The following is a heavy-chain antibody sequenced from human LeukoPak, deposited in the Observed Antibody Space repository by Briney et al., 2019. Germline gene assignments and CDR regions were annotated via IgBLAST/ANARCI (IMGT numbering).Heavy chain of an antibody. J-gene: IGHJ4*02. D-gene: IGHD5-18*01. Sequence: SETLSLTCTVSGGSISSSSYYWGWIRQPPGKGLEWIGSIYYSGSTYYNPSLKSRVTISVDTSKNQFSLKLSSVTAADTAVYFCARCGRSFGTGYYFDYWGQGNLVTVSS. CDR3: ARCGRSFGTGYYFDY. V-gene: IGHV4-39*07. CDR1: GGSISSSSYY. CDR2: IYYSGST.